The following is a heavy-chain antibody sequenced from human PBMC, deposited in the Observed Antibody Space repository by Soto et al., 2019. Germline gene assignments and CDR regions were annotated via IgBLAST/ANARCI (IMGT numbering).Heavy chain of an antibody. CDR2: VSVPSGDT. J-gene: IGHJ4*02. CDR3: ARTCRSGGSCYLEY. Sequence: ASVKVSCKASGYSFSSFGISWVRQAPGQGLEWVGWVSVPSGDTSSAQNFQGRVTVTTDTSTSTAYLEVGSLRSDDTAVYYCARTCRSGGSCYLEYWGEGTLVTVSS. CDR1: GYSFSSFG. V-gene: IGHV1-18*01. D-gene: IGHD2-15*01.